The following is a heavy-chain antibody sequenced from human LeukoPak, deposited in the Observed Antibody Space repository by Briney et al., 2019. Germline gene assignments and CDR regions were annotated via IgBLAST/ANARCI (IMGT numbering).Heavy chain of an antibody. CDR2: IIPIFGTA. D-gene: IGHD5-12*01. CDR3: ARGYDSYYGMDV. CDR1: GGTFSNYA. V-gene: IGHV1-69*13. J-gene: IGHJ6*02. Sequence: SVKVSCKASGGTFSNYAISWVRQAPGQGLEWMGGIIPIFGTANYAQKFQGRVTITADESTSTAYMELSSLRSEDTAVYYCARGYDSYYGMDVWGQGTTVTVSS.